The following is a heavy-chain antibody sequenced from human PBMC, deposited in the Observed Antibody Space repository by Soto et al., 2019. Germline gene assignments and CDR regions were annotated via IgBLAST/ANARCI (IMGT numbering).Heavy chain of an antibody. CDR2: IWYDGSEK. CDR3: ARDLGWPAARFDP. J-gene: IGHJ5*02. CDR1: GFTFRNHG. Sequence: QVQLVESGGGVVQPGRSLRLSCAASGFTFRNHGMHWVRLAPGKGLEWVAVIWYDGSEKYYADSVKDRFTVSRDNSKNTLYRQMNSLRGEDTAVYYCARDLGWPAARFDPWGQGSLVTVPS. D-gene: IGHD2-2*01. V-gene: IGHV3-33*01.